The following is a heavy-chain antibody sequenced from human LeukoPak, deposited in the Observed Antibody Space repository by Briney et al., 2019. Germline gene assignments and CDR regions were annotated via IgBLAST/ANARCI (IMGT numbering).Heavy chain of an antibody. CDR3: AREDFWSGFFDY. Sequence: GGSLRLSCAASGFSFRSNAMNWVRQAPGKGLEWVAGIGGSGRSTYYAGAVEGRFTISRDNSKNTVDLQMNSLRAEDTAEYFCAREDFWSGFFDYWGRGILVTVSS. CDR2: IGGSGRST. D-gene: IGHD3-3*01. CDR1: GFSFRSNA. V-gene: IGHV3-23*01. J-gene: IGHJ4*02.